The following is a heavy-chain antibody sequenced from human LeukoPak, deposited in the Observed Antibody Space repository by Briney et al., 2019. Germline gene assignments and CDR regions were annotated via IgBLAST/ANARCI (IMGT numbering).Heavy chain of an antibody. V-gene: IGHV3-23*01. Sequence: GSLRLSCAASGFTLSSYGMSWVRQAPGKGLEWVSAISASGGSTYYADSVKGRFTISRDNSKNTLYLQMNSLRAEETAVYYCAKERSRGGDCLDYWGQGTLVTVSS. J-gene: IGHJ4*02. CDR1: GFTLSSYG. D-gene: IGHD2-21*02. CDR2: ISASGGST. CDR3: AKERSRGGDCLDY.